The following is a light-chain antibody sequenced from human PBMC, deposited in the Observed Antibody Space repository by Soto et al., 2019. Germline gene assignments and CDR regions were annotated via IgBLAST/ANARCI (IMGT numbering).Light chain of an antibody. J-gene: IGKJ1*01. CDR3: QQYGSSPPT. CDR1: QSVSSSY. V-gene: IGKV3-20*01. Sequence: EIVLTQSPGTLSLSPGERATLSCRASQSVSSSYLAWYQRKPGQAPRLLIYGASSRATGIPDRFSGSGSGTDFTLTISRLEPEDFAVYYCQQYGSSPPTFGQGTRWIS. CDR2: GAS.